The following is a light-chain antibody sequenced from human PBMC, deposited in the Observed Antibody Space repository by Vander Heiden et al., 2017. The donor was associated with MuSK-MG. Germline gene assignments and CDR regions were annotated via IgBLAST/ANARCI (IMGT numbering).Light chain of an antibody. J-gene: IGKJ1*01. Sequence: IQTPPPPSSLPASIGDTVTLTCRASQSISTWVAWYQQKPGRAPKLLIFDASSLEGGVPSRFSGSGSGTEFTLTISSLQPDDFATYYCQQYDSDLGTFGQGTKVEIK. CDR2: DAS. V-gene: IGKV1-5*01. CDR1: QSISTW. CDR3: QQYDSDLGT.